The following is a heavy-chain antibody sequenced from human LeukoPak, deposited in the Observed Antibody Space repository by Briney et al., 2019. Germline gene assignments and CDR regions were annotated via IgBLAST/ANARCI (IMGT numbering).Heavy chain of an antibody. Sequence: GESLKISCKGSGYSFTNYWIGWVRQMPGKGLEWMGIIYPGDSDTRYSPSFQGQVTISADKSISTAYLQWSSLKASDTAMYYCARGRTTLITFGGVIVTNNWFDPWGQGTLVTVSS. CDR3: ARGRTTLITFGGVIVTNNWFDP. CDR2: IYPGDSDT. CDR1: GYSFTNYW. J-gene: IGHJ5*02. V-gene: IGHV5-51*01. D-gene: IGHD3-16*02.